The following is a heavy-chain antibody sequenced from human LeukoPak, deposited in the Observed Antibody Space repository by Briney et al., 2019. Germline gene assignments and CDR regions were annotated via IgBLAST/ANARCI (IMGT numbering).Heavy chain of an antibody. CDR2: INPSGGST. Sequence: GASVKVSCKASGYTFTSYYMHWVRQAPGQGLEWMGIINPSGGSTSYAQKFQGRVTMTRDTSTSTVYMELSRLRSEDTTVYYCARSLGNWFDHWGQGTLVTVSS. J-gene: IGHJ5*02. V-gene: IGHV1-46*01. D-gene: IGHD3-16*01. CDR1: GYTFTSYY. CDR3: ARSLGNWFDH.